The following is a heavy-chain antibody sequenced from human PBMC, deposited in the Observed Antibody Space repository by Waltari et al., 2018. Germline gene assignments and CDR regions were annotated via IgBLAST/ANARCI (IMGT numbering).Heavy chain of an antibody. CDR1: GGTFSSNA. Sequence: QIQLIQSGAEVKESGSSVKVPCKVSGGTFSSNAFSWVRQVPGQGLEWMGGILPLLGVKDYARRFQDRVMITADEVTKTAYMDLNSLTADDTAVYYCAKSPQLTTANWFDTWGQGMLVTVSS. J-gene: IGHJ5*02. CDR3: AKSPQLTTANWFDT. D-gene: IGHD6-13*01. V-gene: IGHV1-69*04. CDR2: ILPLLGVK.